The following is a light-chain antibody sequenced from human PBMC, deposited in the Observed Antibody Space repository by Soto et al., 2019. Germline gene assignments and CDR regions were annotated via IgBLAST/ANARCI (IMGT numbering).Light chain of an antibody. CDR3: QSYDSSLSAHVV. J-gene: IGLJ2*01. V-gene: IGLV1-40*01. Sequence: QSVLTQPPSVSGAPGQRVTISCTGSSSNIGAGYDVHWYQQLPGTAPKLLIYGNSNRPSGFPDRFSGSKSGTSASLAITGLQAEDEADYYCQSYDSSLSAHVVFGGGTQLTVL. CDR2: GNS. CDR1: SSNIGAGYD.